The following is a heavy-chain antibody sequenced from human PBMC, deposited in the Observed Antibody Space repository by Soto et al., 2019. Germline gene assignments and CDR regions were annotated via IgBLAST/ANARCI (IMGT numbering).Heavy chain of an antibody. D-gene: IGHD5-18*01. CDR3: ATVKGRTYSYGYYYGMDV. Sequence: GASVKVSCTVSGYTLTDLSMHWVLQAPGKVLEWMGGFDPEDGETIYAQKFQGRVTMTEDTSTDTAYMELSSLRSEDTAVYYCATVKGRTYSYGYYYGMDVWGQGTTVTVSS. CDR2: FDPEDGET. J-gene: IGHJ6*02. V-gene: IGHV1-24*01. CDR1: GYTLTDLS.